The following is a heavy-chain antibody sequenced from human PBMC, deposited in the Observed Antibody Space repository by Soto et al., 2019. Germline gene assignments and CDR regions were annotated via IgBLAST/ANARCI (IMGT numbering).Heavy chain of an antibody. CDR3: AAGGSWYAF. Sequence: GASVKVSCKTSGNPFRGHYIHWLRQAPGQGFEWLGYISNSGDTKFSQNFQGRVSMTRDTSITTAYMELRGLQSGDTAVYYCAAGGSWYAFWGQGALVTVSS. J-gene: IGHJ4*02. CDR2: YISNSGDT. CDR1: GNPFRGHY. D-gene: IGHD6-13*01. V-gene: IGHV1-2*02.